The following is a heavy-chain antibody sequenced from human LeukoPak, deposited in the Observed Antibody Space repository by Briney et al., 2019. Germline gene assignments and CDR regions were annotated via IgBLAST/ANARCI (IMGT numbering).Heavy chain of an antibody. Sequence: PGGSLRLSCAASGFTFSNYWMHWVRQAPGKGLVWVSRINSDGINTSYADSVKGRFTISRDNAKNTLNLQMNSLRAEDTAVYYCARDWDTAMVKYYFDYWGQGTLVTVSS. V-gene: IGHV3-74*01. CDR2: INSDGINT. D-gene: IGHD5-18*01. CDR1: GFTFSNYW. J-gene: IGHJ4*02. CDR3: ARDWDTAMVKYYFDY.